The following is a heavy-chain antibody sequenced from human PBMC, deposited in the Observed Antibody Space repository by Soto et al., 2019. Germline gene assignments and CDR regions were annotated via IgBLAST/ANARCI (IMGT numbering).Heavy chain of an antibody. Sequence: QVQLVQSGAEVKKPGSSVKVSCKASGGTFSSYAISWVRQAPGQGLEWMGGIIPIFGTANYAQKFQGRVTITADELTXAAYRELGSLSSEDTAVYYCARAMTTVGAYYGMDVWGQGTTVTVSS. CDR1: GGTFSSYA. D-gene: IGHD4-4*01. J-gene: IGHJ6*02. CDR2: IIPIFGTA. CDR3: ARAMTTVGAYYGMDV. V-gene: IGHV1-69*12.